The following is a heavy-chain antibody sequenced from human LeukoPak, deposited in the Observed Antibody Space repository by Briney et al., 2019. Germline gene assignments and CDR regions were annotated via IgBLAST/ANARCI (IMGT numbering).Heavy chain of an antibody. V-gene: IGHV5-51*01. CDR3: ARSHSSTITWFDP. CDR2: ICPRDSDT. Sequence: ESLKISCKGSGYSFASYWIAWVRQMPGKGLEWMGIICPRDSDTKYNPSFQGQVSISADKSTSTAYLQWSSLQASDTAIYFCARSHSSTITWFDPWGQGTLVTVSS. J-gene: IGHJ5*02. CDR1: GYSFASYW.